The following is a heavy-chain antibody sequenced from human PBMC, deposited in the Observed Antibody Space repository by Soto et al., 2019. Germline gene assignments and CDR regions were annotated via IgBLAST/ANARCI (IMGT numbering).Heavy chain of an antibody. CDR3: ARDWVASGSGTYYMAY. Sequence: ASVKVSCKASGYAFTSYGISWVRQAPGQGLEWMGWISAYNGNTNYAQKLQGRVTMTTDTSTSTAYMELRSLRSDDTAVYYCARDWVASGSGTYYMAYWGQGTLVTVSS. CDR2: ISAYNGNT. D-gene: IGHD3-10*01. CDR1: GYAFTSYG. J-gene: IGHJ4*02. V-gene: IGHV1-18*04.